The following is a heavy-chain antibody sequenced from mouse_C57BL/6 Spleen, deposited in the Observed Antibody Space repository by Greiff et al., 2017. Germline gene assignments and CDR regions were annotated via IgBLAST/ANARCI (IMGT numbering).Heavy chain of an antibody. V-gene: IGHV1-81*01. J-gene: IGHJ4*01. CDR2: IYPRSGNT. CDR1: GYTFTSYG. D-gene: IGHD1-1*01. CDR3: ERKRDYGSSFMDY. Sequence: VKLVESGAELARPGASVKLSCKASGYTFTSYGISWVKQRTGQGLEWIGEIYPRSGNTYYNEKFKGKATLTADKSSSTAYMELRSLTSEDSAVYFCERKRDYGSSFMDYWGQGTSVTVSS.